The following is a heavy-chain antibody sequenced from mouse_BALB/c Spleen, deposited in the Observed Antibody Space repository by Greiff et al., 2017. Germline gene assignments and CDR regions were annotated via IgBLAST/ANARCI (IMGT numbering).Heavy chain of an antibody. CDR1: GYTFTSYW. V-gene: IGHV1-7*01. CDR2: INPSTGYT. J-gene: IGHJ2*01. CDR3: ARGTSYYRYLDY. D-gene: IGHD2-14*01. Sequence: VQLQQSGAELAKPGASVKMSCKASGYTFTSYWMHWVKQRPGQGLEWIGYINPSTGYTEYNQKFKAKATLTADKSSSTAYMQLSSLTSEDSAVYYCARGTSYYRYLDYWGQGTTLTVSS.